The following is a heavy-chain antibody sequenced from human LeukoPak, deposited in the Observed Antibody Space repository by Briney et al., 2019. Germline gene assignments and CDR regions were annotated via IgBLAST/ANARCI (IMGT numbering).Heavy chain of an antibody. CDR1: GYTFTGYY. J-gene: IGHJ4*02. Sequence: GASVKVSCKASGYTFTGYYMHWVRQAPGQGLEWMGWINPNSGGTNYAQKFQGRVTMTRDTSISTAYMELSRLRSDDTAVYYCARDPFQYSSSSDFDYWGQGTLVTVSS. D-gene: IGHD6-6*01. CDR2: INPNSGGT. CDR3: ARDPFQYSSSSDFDY. V-gene: IGHV1-2*02.